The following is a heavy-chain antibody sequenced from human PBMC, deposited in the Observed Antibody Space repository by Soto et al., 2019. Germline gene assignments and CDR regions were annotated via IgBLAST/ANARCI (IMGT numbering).Heavy chain of an antibody. Sequence: SETLSLTCTVFGDSISDGDFYWSWIRQPPGEGLEWIGFIYYSGTTFYNPSLKSRLTVSVDRSKNQFSLQLTSVTAADTAVYYFAMVKLGYFYGLDVWGQVTKVTVYS. CDR2: IYYSGTT. CDR3: AMVKLGYFYGLDV. D-gene: IGHD2-21*01. J-gene: IGHJ6*02. V-gene: IGHV4-30-4*01. CDR1: GDSISDGDFY.